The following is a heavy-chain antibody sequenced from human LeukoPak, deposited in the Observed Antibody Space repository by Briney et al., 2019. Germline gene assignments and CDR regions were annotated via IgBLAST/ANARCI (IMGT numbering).Heavy chain of an antibody. CDR2: IKQDGSEK. CDR3: ARDRWELLSNSYHYCGLDV. D-gene: IGHD2-15*01. V-gene: IGHV3-7*01. Sequence: PGGSLRLSCAASGFTFSNYWMSWVRQAPGKGLEWVANIKQDGSEKCYVDSVKGRFTISRDNAKNSLYLQMNSLRAEDTAVHYCARDRWELLSNSYHYCGLDVWGQGTTVTVSS. J-gene: IGHJ6*02. CDR1: GFTFSNYW.